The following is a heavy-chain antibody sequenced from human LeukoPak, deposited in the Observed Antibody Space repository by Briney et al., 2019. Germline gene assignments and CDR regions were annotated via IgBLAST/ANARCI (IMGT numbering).Heavy chain of an antibody. CDR3: ARGEITMAPYGMDV. CDR2: IYYSGST. Sequence: PSQTLSLTCTVSGGSISSGGYYWSWLRQHPGKGLEWIGYIYYSGSTYYNPSLKSRVTISVDTSKNQFSLKLSSVTAADTAVYYCARGEITMAPYGMDVWGQGTTVTVSS. D-gene: IGHD3-10*01. V-gene: IGHV4-31*03. CDR1: GGSISSGGYY. J-gene: IGHJ6*02.